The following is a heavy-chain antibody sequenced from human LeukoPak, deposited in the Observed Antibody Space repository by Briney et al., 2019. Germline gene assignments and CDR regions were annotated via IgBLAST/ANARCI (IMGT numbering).Heavy chain of an antibody. CDR2: IKTIGEGQTT. CDR3: MSDLDN. CDR1: GFRFSEAW. Sequence: TGGSLRLSCATSGFRFSEAWVTWVRQRPGKGLEWVGRIKTIGEGQTTDYASPVKGRFIISRVDSDNTVYLEMETLKTEDTAVYYCMSDLDNWGQGTLVTVSS. V-gene: IGHV3-15*01. J-gene: IGHJ4*02.